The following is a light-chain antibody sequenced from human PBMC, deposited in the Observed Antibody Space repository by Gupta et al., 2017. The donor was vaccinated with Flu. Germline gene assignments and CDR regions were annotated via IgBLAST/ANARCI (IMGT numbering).Light chain of an antibody. Sequence: CHARHWLRYVDGKTYLYWYLQKPDQPPQLMIYEGSNRGSGVPDRFSGRGYGTEFTLKISGWEAEDVGVYYCSQGIQLPFIFGHGTKVDIK. CDR3: SQGIQLPFI. CDR2: EGS. V-gene: IGKV2D-29*01. CDR1: HWLRYVDGKTY. J-gene: IGKJ3*01.